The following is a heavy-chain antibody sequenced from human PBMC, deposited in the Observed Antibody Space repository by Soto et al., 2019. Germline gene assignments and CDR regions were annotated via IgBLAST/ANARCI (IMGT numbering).Heavy chain of an antibody. CDR1: GFTFSSYA. D-gene: IGHD2-2*01. V-gene: IGHV3-30-3*01. J-gene: IGHJ5*02. CDR2: ISSDGSNK. CDR3: ARPGIVVVPAAPESWFDP. Sequence: GGSLRLSCAASGFTFSSYAMHWVRQAPGKGLKRVSVISSDGSNKSYADSVKGRFTISRDNAKNTLYLQMNSLRAEDTAVYYCARPGIVVVPAAPESWFDPWGQGTLVTVSS.